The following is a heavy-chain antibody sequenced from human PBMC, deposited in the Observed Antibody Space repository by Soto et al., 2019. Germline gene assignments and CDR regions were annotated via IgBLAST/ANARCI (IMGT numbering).Heavy chain of an antibody. CDR3: ARSPRSSPYFDY. CDR2: IYPGDHDT. J-gene: IGHJ4*02. Sequence: GESLKISCQSSGYTFSNFWIGWVRQLPGKGLEWMGIIYPGDHDTRYSPSFQGKVTISAYSSINTAYLQWNSLAASDTAFYFCARSPRSSPYFDYWGQGALVTVSS. CDR1: GYTFSNFW. V-gene: IGHV5-51*01. D-gene: IGHD6-13*01.